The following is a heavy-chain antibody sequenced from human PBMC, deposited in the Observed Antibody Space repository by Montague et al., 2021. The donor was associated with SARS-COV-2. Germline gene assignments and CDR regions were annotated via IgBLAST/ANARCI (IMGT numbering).Heavy chain of an antibody. V-gene: IGHV4-34*01. J-gene: IGHJ6*02. D-gene: IGHD4-17*01. CDR2: INHSGST. CDR3: ARSRTVTTFYYYYGMDV. Sequence: SETLSLTCAVYGGSLSGYYWSWIRQPPGKGLEWIGEINHSGSTNYNPSLKSRVTISVDTSKNQFSLKLSSVTAADTAVYYCARSRTVTTFYYYYGMDVWGQGTTVTVSS. CDR1: GGSLSGYY.